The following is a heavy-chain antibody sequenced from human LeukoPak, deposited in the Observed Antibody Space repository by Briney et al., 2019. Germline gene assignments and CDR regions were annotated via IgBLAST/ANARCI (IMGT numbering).Heavy chain of an antibody. D-gene: IGHD2-15*01. CDR2: INHSGST. CDR1: GGSFSGYY. J-gene: IGHJ5*02. CDR3: ARGQGDCSGGSCYSDWFDP. V-gene: IGHV4-34*01. Sequence: SETLSLTCAVYGGSFSGYYWSWIRQPPGKGLEWIGEINHSGSTNYNPSLKSRVTISVDTSKNHFSLKLSSVTAADTAMYYCARGQGDCSGGSCYSDWFDPWGQGTPVTVSS.